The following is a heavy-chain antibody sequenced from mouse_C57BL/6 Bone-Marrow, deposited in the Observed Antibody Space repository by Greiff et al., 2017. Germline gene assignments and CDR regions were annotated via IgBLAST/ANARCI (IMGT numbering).Heavy chain of an antibody. CDR2: IYPTSGRT. CDR3: ARSGPLGRSFDY. Sequence: QVQLQQPGAELVKPGASVKMSCKASGYTFTSYWITWVKQRPGQGLEWIGDIYPTSGRTNYNEKFKSKAILTVDTPSNPAYMQLSSLPSEDSAVFYCARSGPLGRSFDYWGQGTTLTVSS. CDR1: GYTFTSYW. D-gene: IGHD4-1*01. V-gene: IGHV1-55*01. J-gene: IGHJ2*01.